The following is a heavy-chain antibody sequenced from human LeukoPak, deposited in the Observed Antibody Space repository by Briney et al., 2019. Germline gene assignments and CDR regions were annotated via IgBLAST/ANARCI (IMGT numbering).Heavy chain of an antibody. V-gene: IGHV3-23*01. D-gene: IGHD1-26*01. CDR3: AKVGIVGATTSAYFEY. Sequence: GGSLRLSCAASGFTFSSYAMSWVRQAPGKGLEWVSAISGSGGSTYYADSVKGRFTISRDNSKNTLYLQMNSLRPEDTAAYYCAKVGIVGATTSAYFEYWGQGTLVTVSS. CDR2: ISGSGGST. J-gene: IGHJ4*02. CDR1: GFTFSSYA.